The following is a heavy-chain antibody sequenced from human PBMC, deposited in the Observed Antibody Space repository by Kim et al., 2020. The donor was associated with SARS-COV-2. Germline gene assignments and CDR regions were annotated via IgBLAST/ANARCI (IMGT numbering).Heavy chain of an antibody. CDR3: ARVLLWVGDLYSWYF. D-gene: IGHD3-10*01. J-gene: IGHJ2*01. Sequence: GGSLRLSCAASGFTFSSYSMNWVRQAPGKGLEWVSRISSNSSSTSYADSVKGRFTISRDNAKNTLYLQMNSLRAEDTAVYYCARVLLWVGDLYSWYF. CDR2: ISSNSSST. V-gene: IGHV3-21*01. CDR1: GFTFSSYS.